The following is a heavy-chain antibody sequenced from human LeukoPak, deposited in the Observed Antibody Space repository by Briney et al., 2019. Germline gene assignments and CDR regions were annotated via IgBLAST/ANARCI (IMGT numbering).Heavy chain of an antibody. J-gene: IGHJ4*02. Sequence: VKPSETLSLTCTVSGGSISSYYWSWIRQPPGKGLEWIGYIYYSGSTNYNPSLKSRVTISVDTSKNQFSLKLSSVTAADTAVYYCAREGGHDSPIDYWGQGTLVTVSS. D-gene: IGHD3-16*01. CDR1: GGSISSYY. CDR2: IYYSGST. V-gene: IGHV4-59*01. CDR3: AREGGHDSPIDY.